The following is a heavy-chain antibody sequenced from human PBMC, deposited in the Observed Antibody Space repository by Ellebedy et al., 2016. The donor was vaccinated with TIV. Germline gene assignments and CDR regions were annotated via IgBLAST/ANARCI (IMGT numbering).Heavy chain of an antibody. CDR2: IYYSGST. CDR3: ARHALGGYSYGLDF. Sequence: MPSETLSLTCTVSGGSISSYYWSWIRQPPGKGLEWIGYIYYSGSTNYNPSLKSRVTISVDTSKNQFSLKLFSVTAADTALYFCARHALGGYSYGLDFWGQGVLVTVSA. D-gene: IGHD5-18*01. J-gene: IGHJ4*02. V-gene: IGHV4-59*08. CDR1: GGSISSYY.